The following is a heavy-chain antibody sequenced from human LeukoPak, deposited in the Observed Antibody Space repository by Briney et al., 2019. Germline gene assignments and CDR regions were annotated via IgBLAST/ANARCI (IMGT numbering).Heavy chain of an antibody. CDR3: AKVMHRQDFDY. CDR2: ISGSGGST. CDR1: GFSFSTYA. V-gene: IGHV3-23*01. J-gene: IGHJ4*02. Sequence: GGSLRLSCAASGFSFSTYAMSWVRQAPGKGLEWVSAISGSGGSTYYADSVKGRFTISRHNSKTPLYLQMNSLRAEDTAVYYCAKVMHRQDFDYWGQGTLVTVSS.